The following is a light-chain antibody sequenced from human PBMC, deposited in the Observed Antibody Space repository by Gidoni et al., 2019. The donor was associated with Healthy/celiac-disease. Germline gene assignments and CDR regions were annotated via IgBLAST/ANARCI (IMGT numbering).Light chain of an antibody. CDR3: MQALQTPWT. CDR1: QSSLHSNGCNY. CDR2: LAS. Sequence: DIVMTQSLLPLPVTPGEPASTTRRSSQSSLHSNGCNYLDWYPQKPVQSPHLLISLASTPASGVPNRCSGSGSGTDFTLKISRVEDEDVGVYCCMQALQTPWTFXXXTKVEIK. V-gene: IGKV2-28*01. J-gene: IGKJ1*01.